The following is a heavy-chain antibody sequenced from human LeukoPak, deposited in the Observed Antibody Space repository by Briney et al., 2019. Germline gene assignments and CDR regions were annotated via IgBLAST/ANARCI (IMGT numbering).Heavy chain of an antibody. CDR1: GFIFRNHA. CDR2: VSASGGST. D-gene: IGHD3-10*01. V-gene: IGHV3-23*01. J-gene: IGHJ4*02. CDR3: AKSLGNQGVIDY. Sequence: GGSLRHSCAASGFIFRNHAMNWVRQAPGQGLEWVSGVSASGGSTFNTDSVKGRFSISRDNSKNTLYLEMNSLRPEDTALYYCAKSLGNQGVIDYWGQGTLVTVSS.